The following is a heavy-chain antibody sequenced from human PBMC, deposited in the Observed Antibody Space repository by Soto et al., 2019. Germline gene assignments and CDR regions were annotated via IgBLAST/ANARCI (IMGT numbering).Heavy chain of an antibody. D-gene: IGHD6-19*01. CDR2: INHNGRT. CDR1: GGSFIGYY. J-gene: IGHJ4*02. Sequence: SETLSLTCAVYGGSFIGYYWNWIRQPPGKGLEWIGEINHNGRTNYNPSLKSRVTISIHTSKNQFSLKLSSLMATDTAVYYCARAAPRDSSGLYFVFWGPGGLVTVSS. V-gene: IGHV4-34*01. CDR3: ARAAPRDSSGLYFVF.